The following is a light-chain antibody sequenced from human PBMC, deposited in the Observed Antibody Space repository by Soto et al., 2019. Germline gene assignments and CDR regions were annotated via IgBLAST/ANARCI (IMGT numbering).Light chain of an antibody. CDR1: SSDVGSYNY. Sequence: QSALTQPASVSGSPGQSITISCTGTSSDVGSYNYVSWYQQYPGKAPKLMIYDVSNRPSGVSYRFSGSKSGNTASLTISGLQAGDEADYSCSSYTTSSTHVVFGGGTKLTVL. CDR3: SSYTTSSTHVV. V-gene: IGLV2-14*01. CDR2: DVS. J-gene: IGLJ2*01.